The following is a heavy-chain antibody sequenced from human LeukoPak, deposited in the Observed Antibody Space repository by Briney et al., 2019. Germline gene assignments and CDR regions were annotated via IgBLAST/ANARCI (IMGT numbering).Heavy chain of an antibody. CDR3: ARGPFGNCGGGPCHFRDIDNWYDP. D-gene: IGHD2-21*01. J-gene: IGHJ5*02. Sequence: GASVKVSCKASGYTFTTYDINWVRQAAGQGFEWMGWMNPKSGDAGYADKFQGRVAITRDTSINTAYFELSALTSDDTAVYYCARGPFGNCGGGPCHFRDIDNWYDPWGQRTLVTVSS. CDR2: MNPKSGDA. V-gene: IGHV1-8*03. CDR1: GYTFTTYD.